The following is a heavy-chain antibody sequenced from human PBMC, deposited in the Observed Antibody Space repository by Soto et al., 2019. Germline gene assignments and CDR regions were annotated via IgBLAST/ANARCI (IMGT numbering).Heavy chain of an antibody. CDR2: IYATGTT. Sequence: LETLCLTCSVSGGSISSFCGSWLRTSAGKGLEWIGRIYATGTTDYNPSLKSRVMMSLDTSKKQFSLKLRSVTAADTALYYCVRDGTQTLRAWFAPWGKGTSVPVSP. CDR1: GGSISSFC. CDR3: VRDGTQTLRAWFAP. J-gene: IGHJ5*02. V-gene: IGHV4-4*07. D-gene: IGHD3-16*01.